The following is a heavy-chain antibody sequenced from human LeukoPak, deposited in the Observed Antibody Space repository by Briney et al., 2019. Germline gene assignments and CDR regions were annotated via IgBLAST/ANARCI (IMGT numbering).Heavy chain of an antibody. CDR2: ISSSSSYI. Sequence: PGGSLRLSCAASGFTFSSYSMNWVRQAPGKGLEWVSSISSSSSYIYYADSVKGRFTISRDNAKNSLYLQMNSLRAEDTAVYYCARVGGTICSGGSCYSGYGMDVWVKGTTVTVSS. CDR3: ARVGGTICSGGSCYSGYGMDV. J-gene: IGHJ6*04. D-gene: IGHD2-15*01. V-gene: IGHV3-21*01. CDR1: GFTFSSYS.